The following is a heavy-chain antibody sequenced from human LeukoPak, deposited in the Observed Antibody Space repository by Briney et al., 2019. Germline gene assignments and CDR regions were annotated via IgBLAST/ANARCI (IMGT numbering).Heavy chain of an antibody. CDR3: ARADCSSTSCYGRLIDY. V-gene: IGHV4-38-2*02. J-gene: IGHJ4*02. Sequence: PSETLSLTCTVSGYSISSGYYWGWIRQPPGKGLEWIGSIYHSGSTYYNPSLKSRVTISVDTSKNQFSLKLSSVTAADTAVYYCARADCSSTSCYGRLIDYWGQGTLVTVSS. D-gene: IGHD2-2*01. CDR1: GYSISSGYY. CDR2: IYHSGST.